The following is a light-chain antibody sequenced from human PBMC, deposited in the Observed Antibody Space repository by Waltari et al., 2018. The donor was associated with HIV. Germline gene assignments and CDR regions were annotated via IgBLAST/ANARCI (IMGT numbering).Light chain of an antibody. Sequence: QSVLTQPPSASGPPGQRVTTSCPGRSSTLRNTPVAWYQQFPGTAAKLLIYSNNQRPSGVPDRISGSKSGTSASRAIGGLQSDDEADYYCASWEDSLHGPVFGGGTKLTVL. CDR1: SSTLRNTP. J-gene: IGLJ2*01. CDR2: SNN. V-gene: IGLV1-44*01. CDR3: ASWEDSLHGPV.